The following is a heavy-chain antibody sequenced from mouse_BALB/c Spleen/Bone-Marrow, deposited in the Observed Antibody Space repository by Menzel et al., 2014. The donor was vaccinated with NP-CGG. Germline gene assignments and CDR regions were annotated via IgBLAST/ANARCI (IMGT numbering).Heavy chain of an antibody. J-gene: IGHJ2*01. CDR2: ISDGGSYT. D-gene: IGHD1-1*01. CDR1: GFTFSDYY. V-gene: IGHV5-4*02. Sequence: EVNLVESGGGLVKPGGSLKLSCAASGFTFSDYYMYWVRQTPEKRLEWVATISDGGSYTYYPDSVKGRFTISRDNAKNDLYQQMSSLKSEDTAMYYCARGSSYFDYWGQGTTLTVSS. CDR3: ARGSSYFDY.